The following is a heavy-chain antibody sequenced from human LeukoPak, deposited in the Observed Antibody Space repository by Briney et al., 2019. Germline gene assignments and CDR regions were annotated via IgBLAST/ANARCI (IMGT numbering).Heavy chain of an antibody. J-gene: IGHJ4*02. Sequence: PGGSLRLSCAASGFTFSSYALHWDRQAPGKGLEWVAVISYDGNFKYYADSVRGRVSVSRDNSKNTVSLQMNSLRPEDTAVYYCARDQLAYSGYDTLFAYWGQGTLVTVSS. V-gene: IGHV3-30*04. D-gene: IGHD5-12*01. CDR3: ARDQLAYSGYDTLFAY. CDR2: ISYDGNFK. CDR1: GFTFSSYA.